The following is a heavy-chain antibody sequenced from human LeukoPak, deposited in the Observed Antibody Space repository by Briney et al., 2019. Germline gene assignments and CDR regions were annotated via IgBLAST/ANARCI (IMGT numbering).Heavy chain of an antibody. D-gene: IGHD3-22*01. V-gene: IGHV4-38-2*01. CDR1: DYSISSGNY. CDR2: VYHSGST. J-gene: IGHJ4*02. Sequence: SETLSLTCAVSDYSISSGNYWGWIRQPPGKVLGWIGSVYHSGSTHYSPSLKSRVTISVDTSKNQFSLKLGSVTAADTAVYYCARNDSSGYFDYWGQGTLVTVSS. CDR3: ARNDSSGYFDY.